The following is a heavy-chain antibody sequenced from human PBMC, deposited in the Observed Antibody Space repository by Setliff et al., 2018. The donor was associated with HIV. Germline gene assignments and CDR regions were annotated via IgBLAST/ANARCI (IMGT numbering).Heavy chain of an antibody. D-gene: IGHD1-26*01. CDR2: IYPGDSDT. Sequence: PGESLKISCKGSGYSFTSYWIGWVRQMPGKGLEWMGVIYPGDSDTRYSPSFQGQVTISVDKSISTAYLQWSSLRASDIAMYYCARVIVGASVAFDIWGQGTMVTVSS. CDR1: GYSFTSYW. CDR3: ARVIVGASVAFDI. V-gene: IGHV5-51*01. J-gene: IGHJ3*02.